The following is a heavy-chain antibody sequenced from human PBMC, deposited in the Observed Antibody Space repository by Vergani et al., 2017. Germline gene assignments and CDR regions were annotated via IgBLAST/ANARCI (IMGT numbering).Heavy chain of an antibody. J-gene: IGHJ2*01. CDR1: GGSFSGYY. CDR2: INHSGST. D-gene: IGHD2-15*01. CDR3: ARGVAPNWYFDL. V-gene: IGHV4-34*01. Sequence: QVQLQQWGAGLLKPSETLSLTCAVYGGSFSGYYWSWIRQPPGKGLEWIGEINHSGSTNYNPSLKSRVTISVDTSKNQFSLKLSSGTAADTAVYYCARGVAPNWYFDLWGRGTLVTVSS.